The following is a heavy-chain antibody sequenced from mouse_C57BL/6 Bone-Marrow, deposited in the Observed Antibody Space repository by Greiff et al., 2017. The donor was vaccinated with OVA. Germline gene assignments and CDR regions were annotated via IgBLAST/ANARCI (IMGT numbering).Heavy chain of an antibody. V-gene: IGHV5-17*01. J-gene: IGHJ2*01. CDR1: GFTFSDYA. CDR2: ISSGGSTI. Sequence: EVKLVESGGGLVKPGGSLKLSCAASGFTFSDYAMHWVRQTPEKGLEWVASISSGGSTIYSADTVKGRFTLSRDNAKNTLFLQMTSLMSEDTAMYYCARFVDYWGQGTTLTVSS. CDR3: ARFVDY.